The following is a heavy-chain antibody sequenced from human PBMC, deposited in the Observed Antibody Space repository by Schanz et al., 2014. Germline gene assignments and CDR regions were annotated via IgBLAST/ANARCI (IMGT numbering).Heavy chain of an antibody. CDR3: ARIGGSVFDY. CDR2: ISTTGSTI. V-gene: IGHV3-48*04. D-gene: IGHD3-10*01. Sequence: EVQLVESGGGLVQPGGSLRLSCTASGFTFSSYSMNWVRQAPGKGLEWVSYISTTGSTIYYADSVKGRFTISRDNSKNSLYLQMNSLRAEDTAVYYCARIGGSVFDYWAQGILVTVSS. CDR1: GFTFSSYS. J-gene: IGHJ4*02.